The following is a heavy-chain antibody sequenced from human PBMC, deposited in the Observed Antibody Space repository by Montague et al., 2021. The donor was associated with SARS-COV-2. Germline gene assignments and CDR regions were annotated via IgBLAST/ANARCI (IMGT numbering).Heavy chain of an antibody. CDR1: DGSFSDYS. CDR3: ARGRQHINMVVVVVTGGEYYFDF. V-gene: IGHV4-34*01. CDR2: INHRGST. Sequence: SETRSLTCAVYDGSFSDYSWTWIRQPPGKGLEWIGEINHRGSTNYNPSLKSRVTISVDTSKNQFPLKMTSVTAADTAVYYCARGRQHINMVVVVVTGGEYYFDFWGQGTLVAVSS. J-gene: IGHJ4*02. D-gene: IGHD3-22*01.